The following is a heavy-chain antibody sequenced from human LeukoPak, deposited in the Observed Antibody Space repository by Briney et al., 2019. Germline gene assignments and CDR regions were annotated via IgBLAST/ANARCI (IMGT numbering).Heavy chain of an antibody. V-gene: IGHV1-24*01. CDR2: FDPEDGET. CDR1: GYTLTELS. D-gene: IGHD3-9*01. CDR3: ATLSDYDILTGYHL. Sequence: GASVKVSCKVSGYTLTELSMRWVRQAPGKGLEWMGGFDPEDGETIYAQKFQGRVTMTEDTSTDTAYMELSSLRSEDTAVYYCATLSDYDILTGYHLWGQGTLVTVSS. J-gene: IGHJ4*02.